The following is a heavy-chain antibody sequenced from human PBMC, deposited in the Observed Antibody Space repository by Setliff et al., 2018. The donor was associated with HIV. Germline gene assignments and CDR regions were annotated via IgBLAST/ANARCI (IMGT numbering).Heavy chain of an antibody. CDR2: INVYSGDT. CDR3: ATDRTQTGISMVRGRLPDPEPYPRDS. V-gene: IGHV1-18*01. Sequence: ASVKVSCKASGYPFNNFGIIWVRQAPGQGLEWLAWINVYSGDTNFAQRFQGRVTMTRDASTGTAYMELRNLRSDDTAVYYCATDRTQTGISMVRGRLPDPEPYPRDSWGPGILGTVSS. D-gene: IGHD3-10*01. J-gene: IGHJ4*02. CDR1: GYPFNNFG.